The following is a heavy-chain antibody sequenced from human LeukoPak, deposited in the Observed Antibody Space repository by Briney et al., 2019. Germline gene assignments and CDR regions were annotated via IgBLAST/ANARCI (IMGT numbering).Heavy chain of an antibody. CDR1: GGSISSGSYY. V-gene: IGHV4-61*02. Sequence: SQTLSLTCTVSGGSISSGSYYWSWIRQPAGKGLEWIGRIYTSGSTNYNPSLKSRVTISVDTSKNQFSLKLSSVTAADTAVYYCARDRVSSSGFDYWGQGTLVTVSS. CDR3: ARDRVSSSGFDY. D-gene: IGHD6-6*01. J-gene: IGHJ4*02. CDR2: IYTSGST.